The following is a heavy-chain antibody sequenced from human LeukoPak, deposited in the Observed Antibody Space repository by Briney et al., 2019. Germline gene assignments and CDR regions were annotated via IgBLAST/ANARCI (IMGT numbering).Heavy chain of an antibody. J-gene: IGHJ5*02. CDR3: ARGKDYDIYQGRVSLHWFDP. D-gene: IGHD3-9*01. CDR1: GGTFSSYA. CDR2: IIPIFGTA. Sequence: SVKVSCKASGGTFSSYAISWVRQAPGQGLEWMGGIIPIFGTANYAQKFQGRVTITADESTSTAYMELSSLRSEDTAVYYCARGKDYDIYQGRVSLHWFDPWAREPWSPSPQ. V-gene: IGHV1-69*13.